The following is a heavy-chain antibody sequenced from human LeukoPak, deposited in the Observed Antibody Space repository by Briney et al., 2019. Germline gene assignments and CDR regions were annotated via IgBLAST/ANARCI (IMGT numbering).Heavy chain of an antibody. CDR3: ARDMVAVAGTVDY. CDR2: IYSGGST. J-gene: IGHJ4*02. CDR1: GFTVSSNY. D-gene: IGHD6-19*01. V-gene: IGHV3-66*02. Sequence: PGGSLRLSCAASGFTVSSNYMSWVRQAPGKGLEWVSVIYSGGSTYYADSVKGRSTISRDNSKNTLYLQMNSLRAEDTAVYYCARDMVAVAGTVDYWGQGTLVTVSS.